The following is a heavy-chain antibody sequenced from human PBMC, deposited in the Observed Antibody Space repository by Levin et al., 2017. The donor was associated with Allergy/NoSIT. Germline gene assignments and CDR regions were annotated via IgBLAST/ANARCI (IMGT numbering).Heavy chain of an antibody. CDR1: GFTFDDYA. D-gene: IGHD6-13*01. J-gene: IGHJ4*02. CDR3: AKGLAAAGTPRPQRQDY. CDR2: ISWNSGSI. V-gene: IGHV3-9*01. Sequence: GGSLRLSCAASGFTFDDYAMHWVRQAPGKGLEWVSGISWNSGSIGYADSVKGRFTISRDNAKNSLYLQMNSLRAEDTALYYCAKGLAAAGTPRPQRQDYWGQGTLVTVSS.